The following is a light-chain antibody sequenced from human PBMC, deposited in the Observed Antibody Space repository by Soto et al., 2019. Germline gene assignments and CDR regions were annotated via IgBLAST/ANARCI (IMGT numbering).Light chain of an antibody. Sequence: EIVLTQSPVTLSLSPGERATLSCRDSRSFASSYLGWYQQKPGQAPRLLIYAASTRATGIPDRFSGSGSATDFTLTISRLEPEDYAVYYCQHYDSSPPYTFGQGTKLEIK. CDR3: QHYDSSPPYT. CDR2: AAS. CDR1: RSFASSY. J-gene: IGKJ2*01. V-gene: IGKV3-20*01.